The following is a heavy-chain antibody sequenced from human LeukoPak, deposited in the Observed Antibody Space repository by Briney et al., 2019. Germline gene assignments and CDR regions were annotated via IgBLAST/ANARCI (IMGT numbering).Heavy chain of an antibody. CDR3: ARLGGGGPILN. J-gene: IGHJ4*02. CDR1: GGSISSYY. CDR2: IYYSGST. Sequence: SETLPLTCTVSGGSISSYYWSWIRQPPGKGLEWIGYIYYSGSTNYNPSLKSRVTISVDTSKNQFSLKLSSVTAADTAVYYCARLGGGGPILNWGQGTLVTVSS. D-gene: IGHD3-16*01. V-gene: IGHV4-59*01.